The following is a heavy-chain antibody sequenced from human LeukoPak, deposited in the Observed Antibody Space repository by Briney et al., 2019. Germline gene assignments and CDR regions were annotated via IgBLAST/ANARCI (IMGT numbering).Heavy chain of an antibody. Sequence: GRSLRLSCAASGFTFDDHGMHWVRQAPGKGLEWVSSISSSSSYIYYADSVKGRFTISRDNAKNSLYLQMNSLRAEDTAVYYCARESGDGYNYFDYWGQGTLVTVSS. CDR3: ARESGDGYNYFDY. D-gene: IGHD5-24*01. CDR2: ISSSSSYI. CDR1: GFTFDDHG. J-gene: IGHJ4*02. V-gene: IGHV3-21*01.